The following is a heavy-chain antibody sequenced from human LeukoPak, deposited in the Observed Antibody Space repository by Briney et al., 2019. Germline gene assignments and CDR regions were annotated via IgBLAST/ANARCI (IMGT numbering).Heavy chain of an antibody. CDR3: ARRSQWLVQGAFDI. D-gene: IGHD6-19*01. J-gene: IGHJ3*02. CDR2: ISSSSTYI. CDR1: GFTFSSYS. V-gene: IGHV3-21*01. Sequence: GGSLRLSCAASGFTFSSYSMNWVRQAPGKGLEWVSSISSSSTYIYYADSVKGRFTISRDNAKNSLYLQMNSLRAEDTAVYYCARRSQWLVQGAFDIWGQGTMVTVSS.